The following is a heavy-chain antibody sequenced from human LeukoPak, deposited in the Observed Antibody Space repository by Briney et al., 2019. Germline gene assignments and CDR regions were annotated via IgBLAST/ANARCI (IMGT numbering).Heavy chain of an antibody. CDR3: ARGSGYSYSFTGRERTKSRLDY. D-gene: IGHD5-18*01. J-gene: IGHJ4*02. V-gene: IGHV1-2*02. CDR1: GYNFTGYY. Sequence: GASVKVSCKASGYNFTGYYMHWLRQAPGQGLEWMGWINPNNGGTNYAQKFQGRVTISRHTSISTAFIELTRLRSDDTAVYYCARGSGYSYSFTGRERTKSRLDYWGQGTLVTVSS. CDR2: INPNNGGT.